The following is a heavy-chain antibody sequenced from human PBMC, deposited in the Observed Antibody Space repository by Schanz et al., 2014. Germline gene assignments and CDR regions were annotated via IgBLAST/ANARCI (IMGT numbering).Heavy chain of an antibody. CDR2: INTGSGDT. CDR1: EYSFTSYS. D-gene: IGHD5-12*01. Sequence: QVHLVQSGAEVKRPGASVKVSCKASEYSFTSYSMHWVRQAPGQRLEWMGWINTGSGDTKYSQNFQGRVTITRDTSASTADMELSSLRSEDADVYSCARGICGYGANNYFDYWGQGTLVTVSS. CDR3: ARGICGYGANNYFDY. J-gene: IGHJ4*02. V-gene: IGHV1-3*04.